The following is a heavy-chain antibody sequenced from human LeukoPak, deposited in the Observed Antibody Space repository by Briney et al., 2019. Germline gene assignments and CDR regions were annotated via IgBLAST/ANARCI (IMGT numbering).Heavy chain of an antibody. CDR1: GGSISSYY. CDR2: IYYSGSI. CDR3: ARGYCSGGSCYDY. V-gene: IGHV4-59*01. J-gene: IGHJ4*02. D-gene: IGHD2-15*01. Sequence: SETLSLTCTVSGGSISSYYWSWIRQPPGKGLEWIGYIYYSGSINYNPSLKSRVTISVDTSKNQFSLKLSSVTAADTAVYYCARGYCSGGSCYDYWGQGTLVTVSS.